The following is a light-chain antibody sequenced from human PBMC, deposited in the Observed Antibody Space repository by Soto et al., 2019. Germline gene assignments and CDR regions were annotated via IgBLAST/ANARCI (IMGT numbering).Light chain of an antibody. CDR1: QIISIN. J-gene: IGKJ1*01. CDR3: QQYGTSPRT. Sequence: EIVMTQSPATLSVSPGEAATLSCRATQIISINLAWYQPKPGQAPRXLIYGASSRATGIPDRFSGRGSGTDLTITISRLEPEDFEVYFCQQYGTSPRTFGQGTKVDIK. V-gene: IGKV3-20*01. CDR2: GAS.